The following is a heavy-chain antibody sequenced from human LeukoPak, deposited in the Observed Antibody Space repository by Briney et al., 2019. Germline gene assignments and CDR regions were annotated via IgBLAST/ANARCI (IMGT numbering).Heavy chain of an antibody. Sequence: GGSLRLSCAASGFTFSSYAMSWVRQAPGKGLEWVSAISGSGGSTYYADSVKGRFTISRDNSKNTLYLQMNSLRAEDTAVYYCAGYYYDSSGYYYDSAFDIWGQGTMVTVSS. CDR3: AGYYYDSSGYYYDSAFDI. D-gene: IGHD3-22*01. J-gene: IGHJ3*02. CDR1: GFTFSSYA. V-gene: IGHV3-23*01. CDR2: ISGSGGST.